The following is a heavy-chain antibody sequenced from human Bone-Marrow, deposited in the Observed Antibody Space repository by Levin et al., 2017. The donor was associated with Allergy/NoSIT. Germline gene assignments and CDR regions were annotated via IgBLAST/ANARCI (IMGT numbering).Heavy chain of an antibody. CDR3: AKVSVINWNDAGNYYGMDV. CDR2: ISYDGSNK. D-gene: IGHD1-20*01. J-gene: IGHJ6*02. Sequence: PGESLKISCAASGFTFSSYGMHWVRQAPGKGLEWVAVISYDGSNKYYADSVKGRFTISRDNSKNTLYLQMNSLRAEDTAVYYCAKVSVINWNDAGNYYGMDVWGQGTTVTVSS. CDR1: GFTFSSYG. V-gene: IGHV3-30*18.